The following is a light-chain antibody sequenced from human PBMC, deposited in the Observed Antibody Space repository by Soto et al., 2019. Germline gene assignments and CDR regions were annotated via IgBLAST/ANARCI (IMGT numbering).Light chain of an antibody. CDR1: SSDVGGYNY. J-gene: IGLJ3*02. CDR2: EVS. CDR3: SSYTSSSTRV. Sequence: QSALTQPASVSGSPGQSITISCTGTSSDVGGYNYVSWYQQHPGKAPKLMIYEVSNRPSGVSNLFSGSKSGNTASLTISGLQAEDEADYYCSSYTSSSTRVFGGGTQLTV. V-gene: IGLV2-14*01.